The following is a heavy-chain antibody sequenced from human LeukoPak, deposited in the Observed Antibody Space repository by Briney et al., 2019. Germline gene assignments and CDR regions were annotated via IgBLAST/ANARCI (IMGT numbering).Heavy chain of an antibody. Sequence: SETLSLTCTVSGGSISSYYWSWIRQPAGKGLEWIGRIYTSGSTNYNPSLEGRVTMLVDTSKNQFSLKLSSVTAADTAVYYCARGVDTAMANYYYYMDVWGKGTTVTVSS. CDR2: IYTSGST. D-gene: IGHD5-18*01. CDR1: GGSISSYY. CDR3: ARGVDTAMANYYYYMDV. J-gene: IGHJ6*03. V-gene: IGHV4-4*07.